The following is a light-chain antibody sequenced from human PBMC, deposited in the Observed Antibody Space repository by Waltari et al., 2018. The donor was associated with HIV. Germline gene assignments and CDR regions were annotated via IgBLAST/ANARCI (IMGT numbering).Light chain of an antibody. Sequence: EIVLTQSPATLSLSPGERANHSCRASQSVITYLAWYQQKPGQAPRLLIYDASNRATGIPARFSGSGSGTDFTLTISSLEPEDFAVYYCQLRSNWPPTLTFGQGTKVEIK. CDR2: DAS. CDR1: QSVITY. J-gene: IGKJ1*01. V-gene: IGKV3-11*01. CDR3: QLRSNWPPTLT.